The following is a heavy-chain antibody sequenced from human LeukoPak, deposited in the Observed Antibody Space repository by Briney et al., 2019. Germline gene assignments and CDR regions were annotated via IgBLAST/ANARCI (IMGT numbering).Heavy chain of an antibody. V-gene: IGHV3-23*01. CDR2: ISGSGGST. CDR3: AKAGIAAAGVYYYYYGMDV. Sequence: GGSLRLSCAASGFTFSSYSMNWVRQAPGKGLDWVSAISGSGGSTYYADSVKGRFTISRDNSKNTLYLQMNSLRAEDTAVYYCAKAGIAAAGVYYYYYGMDVWGKGTTVTVSS. D-gene: IGHD6-13*01. J-gene: IGHJ6*04. CDR1: GFTFSSYS.